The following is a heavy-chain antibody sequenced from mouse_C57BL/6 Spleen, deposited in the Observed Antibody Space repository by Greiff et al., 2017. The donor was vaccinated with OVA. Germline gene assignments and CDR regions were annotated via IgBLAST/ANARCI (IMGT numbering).Heavy chain of an antibody. D-gene: IGHD1-1*01. V-gene: IGHV5-9-1*02. CDR3: TRGRGGSNWYFDV. J-gene: IGHJ1*03. Sequence: DVMLVESGEGLVKPGGSLKLSCAASGFTFSSYAMSWVRQTPEKRLEWVAYISSGGDYIYYADTVKGRFTISRDNARNTLYLQMSSLKSEDTAMYYCTRGRGGSNWYFDVWGTGTTVTVSS. CDR1: GFTFSSYA. CDR2: ISSGGDYI.